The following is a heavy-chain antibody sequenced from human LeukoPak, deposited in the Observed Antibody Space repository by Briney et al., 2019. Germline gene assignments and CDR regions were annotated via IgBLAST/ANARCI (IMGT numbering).Heavy chain of an antibody. Sequence: SETLSPTCAVYGGSFSGYYWSWIRQPPGKGLEWIGEINHSGSTNYNPSLKSRVTIPVDTSKNQFSLKLSSVTAADTAVYYCARGLGYSGSYFDYWGQGTLVTVSS. D-gene: IGHD1-26*01. J-gene: IGHJ4*02. V-gene: IGHV4-34*01. CDR3: ARGLGYSGSYFDY. CDR2: INHSGST. CDR1: GGSFSGYY.